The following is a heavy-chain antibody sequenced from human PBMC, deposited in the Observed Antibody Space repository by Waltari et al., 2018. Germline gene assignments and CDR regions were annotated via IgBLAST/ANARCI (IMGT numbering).Heavy chain of an antibody. V-gene: IGHV3-21*01. CDR1: GFAFRSYS. CDR3: ARDLGVYAFDI. CDR2: SSSSRRDI. Sequence: EVQLVESGGGLVKPGGSLRLSCAASGFAFRSYSVNWVRQAPGRGLGGGQASSSSRRDICYADSVKGRVNISRDKDKKSLFLQLNSLGDEDTAVYYCARDLGVYAFDIWGQGTMVTVSS. J-gene: IGHJ3*02.